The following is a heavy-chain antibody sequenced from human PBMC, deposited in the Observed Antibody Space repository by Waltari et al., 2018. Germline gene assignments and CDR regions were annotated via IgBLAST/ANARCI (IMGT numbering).Heavy chain of an antibody. CDR1: GCTFSSYE. Sequence: EVQLVESGGGLVQTGGSLRLCCAASGCTFSSYEMNWVRQAPGKGLEWVSYISSGGSNIFYAESVKGRFTISRDNAKNSLYLQMNSLRVEDTAVYYCTRERSVTGKGNLDYWGQGTLVTVSS. J-gene: IGHJ4*02. CDR3: TRERSVTGKGNLDY. V-gene: IGHV3-48*03. CDR2: ISSGGSNI. D-gene: IGHD3-10*01.